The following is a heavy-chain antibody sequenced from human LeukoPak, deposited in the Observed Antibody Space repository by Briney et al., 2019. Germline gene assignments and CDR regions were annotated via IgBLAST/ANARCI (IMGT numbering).Heavy chain of an antibody. CDR2: INAGNGNT. Sequence: ASVKVSCKASGYTFTSYAMHWVRQAPGQGLEWMGWINAGNGNTKYSQKFQGRVTITRDTSASTAYMELSSLRSEDTAVYYCARDGAAAVPGGYFQHWGQGTLVTVSS. V-gene: IGHV1-3*01. D-gene: IGHD6-13*01. CDR3: ARDGAAAVPGGYFQH. J-gene: IGHJ1*01. CDR1: GYTFTSYA.